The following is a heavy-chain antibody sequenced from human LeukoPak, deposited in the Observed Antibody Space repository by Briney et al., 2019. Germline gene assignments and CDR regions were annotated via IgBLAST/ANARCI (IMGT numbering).Heavy chain of an antibody. V-gene: IGHV4-30-4*08. CDR2: IYYSGSA. CDR1: GGSISSDDYY. D-gene: IGHD3-9*01. J-gene: IGHJ3*02. CDR3: ARLLTTSDAFDI. Sequence: SETLSLTCTVSGGSISSDDYYWSWIRQPPGKGLEWIGYIYYSGSAYYSPSLKSRDTISVDTSKNQFSLKLSSVTAADTAMYYCARLLTTSDAFDIWGQGTMVTVSS.